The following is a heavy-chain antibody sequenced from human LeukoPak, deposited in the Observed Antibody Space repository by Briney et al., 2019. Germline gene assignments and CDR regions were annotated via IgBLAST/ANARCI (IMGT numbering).Heavy chain of an antibody. D-gene: IGHD3-22*01. CDR1: GDSINFDY. CDR3: ARGRAYTYYRGLVP. V-gene: IGHV4-59*01. Sequence: SETLSLTCIVSGDSINFDYWSWIRQPPGKGLEWVGCLYNNGSTSYSPSLKSRVTISVDTSKNQFSLKLNSMTTADTAVYYCARGRAYTYYRGLVPWGQGILVTVSS. CDR2: LYNNGST. J-gene: IGHJ5*02.